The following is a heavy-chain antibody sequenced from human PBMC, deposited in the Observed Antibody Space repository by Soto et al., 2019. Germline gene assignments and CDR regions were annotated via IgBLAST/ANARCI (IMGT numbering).Heavy chain of an antibody. J-gene: IGHJ6*02. CDR3: AKGGDPYYYYGMDV. Sequence: EVQLLESGGGLVQPGGSLRLSCAASGFTFSSYAMSWVRQVPGKGLEWVSAISGSGGSTYYADSVKGRFTISRDNSKHTLYLQMNSLRAEDTAVYYCAKGGDPYYYYGMDVWGQGTTVTVSS. V-gene: IGHV3-23*01. D-gene: IGHD3-10*01. CDR2: ISGSGGST. CDR1: GFTFSSYA.